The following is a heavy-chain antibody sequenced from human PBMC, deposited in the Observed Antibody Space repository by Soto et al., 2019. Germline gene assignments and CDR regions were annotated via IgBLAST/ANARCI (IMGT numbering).Heavy chain of an antibody. CDR1: GGSISSYY. J-gene: IGHJ4*02. Sequence: SETLSLTCTVSGGSISSYYWSWIRQPPGKGLKWIGYIYYSGSTNYNPSLKSRVTISVDTSKNQFSLKLSSVTAAVTAVYYCARQTCSGGSCYFDYWGQGTLVTVSS. CDR2: IYYSGST. V-gene: IGHV4-59*08. D-gene: IGHD2-15*01. CDR3: ARQTCSGGSCYFDY.